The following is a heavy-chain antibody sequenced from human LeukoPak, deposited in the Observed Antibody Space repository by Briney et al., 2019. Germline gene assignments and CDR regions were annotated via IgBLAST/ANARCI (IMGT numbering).Heavy chain of an antibody. Sequence: GGSLRLSCSASGFTFSSYWVTWVRQAPGKGLEWVANVKQDGSEKYYVDSVKGRFTISRDNAKNSLYLQMNSLRAEDTAVYYCARGPGFFWGQGTLVTVSS. D-gene: IGHD3-10*01. CDR1: GFTFSSYW. CDR3: ARGPGFF. J-gene: IGHJ4*02. CDR2: VKQDGSEK. V-gene: IGHV3-7*01.